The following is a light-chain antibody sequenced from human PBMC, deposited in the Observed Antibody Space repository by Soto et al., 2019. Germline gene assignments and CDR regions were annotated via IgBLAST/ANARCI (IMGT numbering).Light chain of an antibody. Sequence: EIVLTQSPLSLPVTPGEPASISCRSSRNLLHSNGYYYLDWYLQKPGQSPQLLIYLGSNRASGVPDRFSGSGSGTDFTLTISRVEAEDVGVYFCAQGLATPFTFGRGTKVEIK. V-gene: IGKV2-28*01. CDR2: LGS. J-gene: IGKJ4*01. CDR1: RNLLHSNGYYY. CDR3: AQGLATPFT.